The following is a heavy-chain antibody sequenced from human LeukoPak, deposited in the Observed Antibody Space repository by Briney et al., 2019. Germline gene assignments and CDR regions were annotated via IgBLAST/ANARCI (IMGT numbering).Heavy chain of an antibody. V-gene: IGHV4-34*01. J-gene: IGHJ6*03. CDR2: INHSGST. D-gene: IGHD3-10*01. CDR3: ARHVGEGGFGELLTYSYYFYMDV. CDR1: GGSFSGYY. Sequence: SETLSLTCAVYGGSFSGYYWSWIRQPPGKGLEWIGEINHSGSTNYNPSIKSRVTISVVTSKNQFSLKLSSVTAADTAVYYCARHVGEGGFGELLTYSYYFYMDVWGKGTTVTISS.